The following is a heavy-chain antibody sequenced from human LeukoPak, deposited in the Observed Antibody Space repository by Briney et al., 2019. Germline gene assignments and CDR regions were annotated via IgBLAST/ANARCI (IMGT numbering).Heavy chain of an antibody. D-gene: IGHD6-6*01. CDR2: IYTSGST. V-gene: IGHV4-61*02. CDR1: GGSISSGSYY. CDR3: ARGRQLVDY. Sequence: SQTLSLTCTVSGGSISSGSYYWSWIRQPTGKGLEWIGRIYTSGSTNYNPSLKSRVTISVDTSKNQFSLKLSSVTAADTAVYYCARGRQLVDYWGQGTLITVSS. J-gene: IGHJ4*02.